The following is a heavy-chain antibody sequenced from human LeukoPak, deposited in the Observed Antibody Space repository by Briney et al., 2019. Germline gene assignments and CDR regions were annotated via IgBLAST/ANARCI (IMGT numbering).Heavy chain of an antibody. CDR1: GFTFSSYN. V-gene: IGHV3-21*06. CDR2: ISSSSTYI. D-gene: IGHD1-26*01. Sequence: GGSLRLSCAASGFTFSSYNMNWVRQAPGKGLEWVSSISSSSTYIYYADSAKGRFTISRDNAKNSLYLQMDSLRAEDTAVYYCVKDSPPRYSGSPPAYWGQGTLVTVSS. J-gene: IGHJ4*02. CDR3: VKDSPPRYSGSPPAY.